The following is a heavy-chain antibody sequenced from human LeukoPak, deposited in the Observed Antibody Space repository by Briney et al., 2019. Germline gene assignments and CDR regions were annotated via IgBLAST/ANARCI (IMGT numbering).Heavy chain of an antibody. Sequence: GGSLRLSCAASGFTFSSYAMHWVRQAPGKGLEWVAVISYDGSNKYYADSVKGRFTISRDNSKNTLYLQMNSLRAEDTAVYYCARKVAAVAGNWFDPWGQGTLVTVSS. D-gene: IGHD6-19*01. CDR1: GFTFSSYA. J-gene: IGHJ5*02. CDR3: ARKVAAVAGNWFDP. CDR2: ISYDGSNK. V-gene: IGHV3-30*04.